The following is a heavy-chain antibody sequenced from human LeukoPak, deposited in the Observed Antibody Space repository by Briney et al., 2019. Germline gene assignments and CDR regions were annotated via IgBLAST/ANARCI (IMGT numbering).Heavy chain of an antibody. CDR2: FYSSGSY. Sequence: ETLSLTCTVSGGSISNYYWSWIRQPAGKGLEWIGRFYSSGSYNYNPSLKSRVTTSVDTSKNQSSLRLSSVTAADTAVYYCARLFPATGTPYYYIMDVWGQGTTVTVSS. D-gene: IGHD6-13*01. J-gene: IGHJ6*02. CDR3: ARLFPATGTPYYYIMDV. V-gene: IGHV4-4*07. CDR1: GGSISNYY.